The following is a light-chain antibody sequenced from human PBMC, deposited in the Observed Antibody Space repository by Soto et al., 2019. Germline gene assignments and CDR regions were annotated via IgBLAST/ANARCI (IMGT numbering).Light chain of an antibody. V-gene: IGKV1-39*01. J-gene: IGKJ2*01. Sequence: DIQMTQSASSLSASVGDRVTITCRASQSISSNLNWHQQKPGKAPKVLIYAASSLQSGVPSRFSVSGSGTDFTLPISSLQPEDFATYYCQQSYSIPYTFGQGTKLEIK. CDR1: QSISSN. CDR2: AAS. CDR3: QQSYSIPYT.